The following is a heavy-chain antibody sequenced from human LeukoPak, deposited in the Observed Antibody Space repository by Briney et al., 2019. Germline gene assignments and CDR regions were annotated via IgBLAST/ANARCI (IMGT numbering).Heavy chain of an antibody. Sequence: SETLSLTCTVSGGSISSSSYYWGWIRQPPGKGLEWIGSIYYSGSTYYNPSLKSRVTISVDTSKNQFSLKLSSVTAADTAVYYCARRTPRGYSYGFDYWGQGTLVTVSS. J-gene: IGHJ4*02. CDR3: ARRTPRGYSYGFDY. V-gene: IGHV4-39*01. D-gene: IGHD5-18*01. CDR1: GGSISSSSYY. CDR2: IYYSGST.